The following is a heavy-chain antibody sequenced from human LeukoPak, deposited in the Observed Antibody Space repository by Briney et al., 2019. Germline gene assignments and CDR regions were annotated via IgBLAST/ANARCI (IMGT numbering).Heavy chain of an antibody. D-gene: IGHD6-13*01. CDR1: GGSFSGYY. CDR2: IKQEGNDK. J-gene: IGHJ4*02. Sequence: ETLSLTCAVYGGSFSGYYWSWIRQAPGKGLEWVANIKQEGNDKYYVDSVKGRFTISRDNAKNSLYLQMNSLRAEDTAVYYCARYGSTWDLDYWGQGTLVTVSS. V-gene: IGHV3-7*01. CDR3: ARYGSTWDLDY.